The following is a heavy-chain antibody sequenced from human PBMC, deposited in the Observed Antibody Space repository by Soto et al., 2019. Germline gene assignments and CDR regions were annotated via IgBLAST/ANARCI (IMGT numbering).Heavy chain of an antibody. J-gene: IGHJ6*02. CDR3: ARDYGDYVNYYYYGMDV. CDR2: IIPIFGTA. D-gene: IGHD4-17*01. V-gene: IGHV1-69*13. Sequence: SVKVSCKASGGTFSSYAISWVRQAPGQGLEWMGGIIPIFGTANYAQKFQGRVTITADESTSTAYMELSSLRSEDTAVYYCARDYGDYVNYYYYGMDVWGQGTTVTVSS. CDR1: GGTFSSYA.